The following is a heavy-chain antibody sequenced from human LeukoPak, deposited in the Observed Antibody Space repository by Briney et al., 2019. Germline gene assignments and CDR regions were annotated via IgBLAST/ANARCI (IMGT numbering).Heavy chain of an antibody. V-gene: IGHV4-31*11. CDR3: ARRGGGRWFDP. J-gene: IGHJ5*02. CDR1: GGAMRSGDYV. Sequence: PSEILSLTCVISGGAMRSGDYVWSWIRQHQERGLEWIGYIYNTGNTYCNPSLKSRVTLSVDTSKNQFSLKLTYVTAADTAVYSCARRGGGRWFDPWGQGTLVTVSS. CDR2: IYNTGNT. D-gene: IGHD3-16*01.